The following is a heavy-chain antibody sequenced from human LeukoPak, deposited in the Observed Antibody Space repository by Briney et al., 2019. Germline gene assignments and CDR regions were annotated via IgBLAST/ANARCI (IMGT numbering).Heavy chain of an antibody. J-gene: IGHJ5*02. CDR3: ARMYYYGSGSPNWFDP. V-gene: IGHV1-8*02. CDR2: MNPNSGNT. D-gene: IGHD3-10*01. CDR1: GGTFSSYA. Sequence: GASVKVSCKASGGTFSSYAISWVRQAPGQGLEWMGWMNPNSGNTGYAQKFQGRVTMTRNTSISTAYMELSSLRSEDTAVYYCARMYYYGSGSPNWFDPWGQGTLVTVSS.